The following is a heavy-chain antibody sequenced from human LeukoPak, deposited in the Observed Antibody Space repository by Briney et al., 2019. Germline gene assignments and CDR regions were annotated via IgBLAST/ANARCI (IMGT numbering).Heavy chain of an antibody. V-gene: IGHV1-18*04. CDR1: GYTFTGYY. Sequence: ASVKVSCKASGYTFTGYYMHWVRQAPGQGLEWMGWISTYSGNPNYAQKLQDRVTMTTDTSMSTAYMELRSLRSDDTAVYYCARGSLLLDYWGQGTLVTVSS. J-gene: IGHJ4*02. D-gene: IGHD2-15*01. CDR2: ISTYSGNP. CDR3: ARGSLLLDY.